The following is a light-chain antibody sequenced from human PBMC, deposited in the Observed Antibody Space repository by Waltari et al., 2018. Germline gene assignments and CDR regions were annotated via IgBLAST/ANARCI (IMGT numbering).Light chain of an antibody. CDR3: QQYDRSPWT. CDR2: GAS. Sequence: DIVLTQSPGTLSLSTGERATLSCRASRSITTNYLAWYQQKPGQAPRLLIYGASSRATGIPDRFSGIGSGTDFTLTISRLEPEDFAVYYCQQYDRSPWTFGQGTKVEFK. CDR1: RSITTNY. V-gene: IGKV3-20*01. J-gene: IGKJ1*01.